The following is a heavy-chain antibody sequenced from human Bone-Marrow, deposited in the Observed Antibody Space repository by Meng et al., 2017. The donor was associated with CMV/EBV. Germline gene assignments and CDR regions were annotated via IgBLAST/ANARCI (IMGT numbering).Heavy chain of an antibody. V-gene: IGHV3-7*01. CDR2: IKQDGSEK. D-gene: IGHD6-6*01. J-gene: IGHJ6*02. CDR1: GFTFSSYA. Sequence: GESLKISCAASGFTFSSYAMSWVRQAPGKGLEWVANIKQDGSEKYYVDSVKGRFTASRDNARNSLYLQMNSLRDEDTAVYYCARVKQSSSLGPTYFMDVWGQGTTVTVSS. CDR3: ARVKQSSSLGPTYFMDV.